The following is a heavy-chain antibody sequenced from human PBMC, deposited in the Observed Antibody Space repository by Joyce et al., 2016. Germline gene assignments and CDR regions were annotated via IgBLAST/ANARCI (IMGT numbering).Heavy chain of an antibody. CDR3: ARGRIYSFDF. Sequence: QVQLQQSGPGLVKHSQTLPLACAISGDSFSSNSVAWHWIRQSPSRGLEWLGRTYYMSKWYFDYGVSVKSRITIIPATSKCQFSLQLTSVSPEDTAVYYCARGRIYSFDFWGQGTLVTVSS. CDR2: TYYMSKWYF. D-gene: IGHD1-26*01. J-gene: IGHJ4*02. CDR1: GDSFSSNSVA. V-gene: IGHV6-1*01.